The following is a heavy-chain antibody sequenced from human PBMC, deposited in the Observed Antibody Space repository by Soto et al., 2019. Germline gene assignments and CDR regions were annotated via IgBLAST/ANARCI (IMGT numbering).Heavy chain of an antibody. V-gene: IGHV3-7*01. CDR2: IKQDGSDK. J-gene: IGHJ2*01. Sequence: EVQLVESGGGLVQPGGSLRLSCAASEFTSSNYWMTWVRQAPGKGLEWVANIKQDGSDKYYVDSVKGRFSISRDNAKNSLYLQMNSLRVEDTAVYYCARVANRYYDLWGRGTLVTVSP. CDR3: ARVANRYYDL. CDR1: EFTSSNYW.